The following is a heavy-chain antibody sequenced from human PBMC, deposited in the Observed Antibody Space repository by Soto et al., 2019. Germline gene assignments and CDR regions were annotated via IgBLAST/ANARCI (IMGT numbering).Heavy chain of an antibody. CDR3: VRDHDSVDL. Sequence: QAQLVQSGDEVKRPGAAVKLACKASGYTFTTYGIHWVRQAPGQSLEWMGWINTGNGATRYSQKFEGRVTIARETSATTACMEVSSHRFEDTAVYYCVRDHDSVDLWGQGTLVTVSS. D-gene: IGHD2-21*02. V-gene: IGHV1-3*04. CDR2: INTGNGAT. CDR1: GYTFTTYG. J-gene: IGHJ5*02.